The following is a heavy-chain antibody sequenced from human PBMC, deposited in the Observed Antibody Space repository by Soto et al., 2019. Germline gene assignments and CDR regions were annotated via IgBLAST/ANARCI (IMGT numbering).Heavy chain of an antibody. CDR2: ISAYNGDT. CDR1: GYTFTSYG. J-gene: IGHJ5*02. CDR3: GRGQATFDP. Sequence: ASVKVSCKASGYTFTSYGISWVRQAPGQGLEWMGCISAYNGDTNYAQKFQGRVTITRDTSARTAYMELSSLRFEDSAVYYCGRGQATFDPWGQGTLVTVSS. V-gene: IGHV1-18*01.